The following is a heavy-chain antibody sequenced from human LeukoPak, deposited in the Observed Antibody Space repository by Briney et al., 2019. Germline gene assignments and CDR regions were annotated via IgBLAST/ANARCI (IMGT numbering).Heavy chain of an antibody. CDR1: GFTFSSYS. J-gene: IGHJ4*02. Sequence: GGSLRLSCAASGFTFSSYSMSWVRQAPGKGLEWVSANSGSGGSTYYADSVKGRFTISRDNSKNTLYLQMNSLRAEDTAVYYCAKRHYDFWSGYQNQVYYFDYWGQGTLVTVSS. D-gene: IGHD3-3*01. CDR2: NSGSGGST. CDR3: AKRHYDFWSGYQNQVYYFDY. V-gene: IGHV3-23*01.